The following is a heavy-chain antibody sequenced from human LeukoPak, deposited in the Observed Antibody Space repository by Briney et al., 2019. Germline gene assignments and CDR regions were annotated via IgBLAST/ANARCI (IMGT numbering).Heavy chain of an antibody. J-gene: IGHJ4*02. CDR2: ISAYNGNT. CDR1: GYTFTSCG. Sequence: ASVKVTCKSSGYTFTSCGISWVRQAPGQGLEWMGWISAYNGNTNYAQKLQGRVTMTTDTSTSTAYMELRSLRSDDTAVYYCARGRFGELLSPFGDWGQGTLVTVSS. V-gene: IGHV1-18*01. CDR3: ARGRFGELLSPFGD. D-gene: IGHD3-10*01.